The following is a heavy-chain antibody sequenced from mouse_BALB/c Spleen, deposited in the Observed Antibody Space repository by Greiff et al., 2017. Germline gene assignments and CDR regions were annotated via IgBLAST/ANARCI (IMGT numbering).Heavy chain of an antibody. CDR3: ARRYGNYYAMDY. CDR2: ISSGGST. V-gene: IGHV5-6-5*01. J-gene: IGHJ2*01. CDR1: GFTFSSYA. D-gene: IGHD2-10*02. Sequence: EVQLVESGGGLVKPGGSLKLSCAASGFTFSSYAMSWVRQTPEKRLEWVASISSGGSTYYPDSVKGRFTISRDNAKNTLYLQMSSLKSEDTAMYYCARRYGNYYAMDYWGQGTTLTVSS.